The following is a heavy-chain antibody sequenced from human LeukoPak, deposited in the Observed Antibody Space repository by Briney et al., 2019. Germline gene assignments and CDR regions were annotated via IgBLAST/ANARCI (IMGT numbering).Heavy chain of an antibody. CDR1: GFTFSSYW. D-gene: IGHD1/OR15-1a*01. CDR3: ARDVGNSYSYAFGY. Sequence: GGSLRLSCAASGFTFSSYWMSWVRQAPGKGLEWVANIKQDGSEKYYVDSVKGRFTISRDNAKNSLYLQMNSLRAEDTAVYYCARDVGNSYSYAFGYWGQGTLVIVSS. J-gene: IGHJ4*02. CDR2: IKQDGSEK. V-gene: IGHV3-7*03.